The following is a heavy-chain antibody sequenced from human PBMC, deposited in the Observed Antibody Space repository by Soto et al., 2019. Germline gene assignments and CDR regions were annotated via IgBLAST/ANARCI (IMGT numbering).Heavy chain of an antibody. CDR1: GFTFSDYY. Sequence: GGSLRLSCAASGFTFSDYYMSWIRQAPGKGLEWVSYISSSGSIIYYADSVKGRFTISRDNAKNSLYLQMNSLRAEDTAVYYCPRALGYYDSSGYFDYWGQGTLVTVSS. CDR3: PRALGYYDSSGYFDY. J-gene: IGHJ4*02. D-gene: IGHD3-22*01. V-gene: IGHV3-11*01. CDR2: ISSSGSII.